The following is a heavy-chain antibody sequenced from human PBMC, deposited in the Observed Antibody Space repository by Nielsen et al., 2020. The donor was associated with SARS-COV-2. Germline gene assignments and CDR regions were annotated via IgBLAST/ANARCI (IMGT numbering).Heavy chain of an antibody. Sequence: GGSLRLSCAASGFTFDDYAMHWVRQAPGKGLEWVSGISWNSGSIGYADSVKGRFTISRDNAKNSLYLQMNSLRAEDTALYYCAKMVIRDGDYGDYWGQGTLVTVSS. CDR2: ISWNSGSI. J-gene: IGHJ4*02. CDR3: AKMVIRDGDYGDY. CDR1: GFTFDDYA. D-gene: IGHD4-17*01. V-gene: IGHV3-9*01.